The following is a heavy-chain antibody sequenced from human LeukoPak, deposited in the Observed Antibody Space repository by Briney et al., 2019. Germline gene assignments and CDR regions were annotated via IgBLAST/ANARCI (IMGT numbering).Heavy chain of an antibody. V-gene: IGHV4-61*02. CDR2: IYTSGST. J-gene: IGHJ4*02. D-gene: IGHD3-22*01. Sequence: SETLSLTCTVSGASISSGSYYWSWIRQPAGKGLEWIGRIYTSGSTNYNPSLKSRVTISVGTSKNQFSLKLSSVTAADTAVYYCARGPPNTYYYDSSGYRRTRYKYYFDYWGQGTLVTVSS. CDR1: GASISSGSYY. CDR3: ARGPPNTYYYDSSGYRRTRYKYYFDY.